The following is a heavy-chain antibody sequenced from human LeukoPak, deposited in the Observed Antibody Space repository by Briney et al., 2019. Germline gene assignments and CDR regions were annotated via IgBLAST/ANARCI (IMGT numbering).Heavy chain of an antibody. V-gene: IGHV3-30*18. CDR2: ISYDRNNK. Sequence: GGSLRLSCAASGFTFSSYGMHWVRQAPGKGLEWVAVISYDRNNKYYADSVKGRFTISRDNSKNTLYLQMDNLRAEDTAVYYCAKYQRQWLPKGGFDYWGQGTLVTVSS. CDR3: AKYQRQWLPKGGFDY. D-gene: IGHD6-19*01. J-gene: IGHJ4*02. CDR1: GFTFSSYG.